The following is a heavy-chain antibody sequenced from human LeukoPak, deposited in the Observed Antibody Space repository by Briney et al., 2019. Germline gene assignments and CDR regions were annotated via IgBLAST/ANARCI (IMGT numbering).Heavy chain of an antibody. CDR1: GGSISSGSYY. Sequence: PSETLSLNCTVSGGSISSGSYYWSWIRQPAGKGLEWIGRIYTSGSTNYNPSLKSRVTISVDTSKNQFSLKLSSVTAADTAVYYCARTGPDTAMGGDAFDIWGQGTMVTVSS. J-gene: IGHJ3*02. CDR3: ARTGPDTAMGGDAFDI. V-gene: IGHV4-61*02. CDR2: IYTSGST. D-gene: IGHD5-18*01.